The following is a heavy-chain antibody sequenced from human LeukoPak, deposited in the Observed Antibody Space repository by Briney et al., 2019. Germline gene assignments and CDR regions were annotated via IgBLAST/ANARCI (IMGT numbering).Heavy chain of an antibody. Sequence: ASVKVSCKASGYTFTGYYMHWVRQAPGQGLEWMGWINPNSGGTNYAQKSQGRVTMTRDTSISTAYMELSRLRSDDTAVYYCAREGAGIVVVPAATDAFDIWGQGTMVTVSS. D-gene: IGHD2-2*01. J-gene: IGHJ3*02. V-gene: IGHV1-2*02. CDR2: INPNSGGT. CDR1: GYTFTGYY. CDR3: AREGAGIVVVPAATDAFDI.